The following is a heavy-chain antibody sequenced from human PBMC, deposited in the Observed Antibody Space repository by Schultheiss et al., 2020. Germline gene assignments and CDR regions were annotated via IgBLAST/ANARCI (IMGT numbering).Heavy chain of an antibody. CDR3: ARVPRHSYCGGDCLNWFDP. D-gene: IGHD2-21*01. J-gene: IGHJ5*02. CDR2: INHSGST. CDR1: GGSISSGGYY. V-gene: IGHV4-39*07. Sequence: GSLRLSCTVSGGSISSGGYYWSWIRQPPGKGLEWIGEINHSGSTNYNPSLKSRVTISVDTSKNQFSLKLSSVTAADTAVYYCARVPRHSYCGGDCLNWFDPWGQGTLVTVSS.